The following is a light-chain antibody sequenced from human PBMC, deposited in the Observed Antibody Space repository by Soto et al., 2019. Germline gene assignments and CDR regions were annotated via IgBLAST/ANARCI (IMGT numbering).Light chain of an antibody. V-gene: IGKV3-15*01. CDR3: QQNNNWRFT. Sequence: EIVMTQSPATLSVSPGERATLSCRASQSVSSNLAWYQHKPGQAPRLLIYGASTRATGIPARFSGSGSGTEFTLTISSLQSEDFAVYYCQQNNNWRFTFGPGTKVDIK. CDR1: QSVSSN. CDR2: GAS. J-gene: IGKJ3*01.